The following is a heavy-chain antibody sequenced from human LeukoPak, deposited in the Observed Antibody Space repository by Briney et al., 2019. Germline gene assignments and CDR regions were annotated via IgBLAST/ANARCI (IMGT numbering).Heavy chain of an antibody. V-gene: IGHV4-61*02. CDR1: GGSISSGSYY. CDR3: ARVGRDTVTTLLDDAFDI. CDR2: IYTSGST. J-gene: IGHJ3*02. Sequence: PSETLSLTCTVSGGSISSGSYYWSWIRQPAGKGLEWIGRIYTSGSTNYNPSLKSRVTISVDTSKNQFSLKLSSVTAADTAVYYCARVGRDTVTTLLDDAFDIWGQGTMVTVSS. D-gene: IGHD4-11*01.